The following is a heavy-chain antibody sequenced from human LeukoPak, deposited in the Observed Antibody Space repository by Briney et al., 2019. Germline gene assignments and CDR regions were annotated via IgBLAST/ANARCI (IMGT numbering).Heavy chain of an antibody. CDR3: ARWRGAQSEFEY. CDR1: GFTFSTYW. V-gene: IGHV3-7*01. D-gene: IGHD3-3*01. J-gene: IGHJ4*02. Sequence: GGSLRLSCTASGFTFSTYWMSWVRQAPGKGLECVASIKQGGSEKEYVDPVKGRFTISRDNAKNSLYLQMISLRAEDTAVYYCARWRGAQSEFEYWGQGTLVTVSS. CDR2: IKQGGSEK.